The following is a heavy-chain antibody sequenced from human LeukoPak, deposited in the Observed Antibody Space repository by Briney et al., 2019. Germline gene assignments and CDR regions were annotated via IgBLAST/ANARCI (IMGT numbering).Heavy chain of an antibody. CDR2: TYSGGST. CDR1: GFTVSSTY. V-gene: IGHV3-66*01. D-gene: IGHD1-26*01. J-gene: IGHJ4*02. Sequence: GGSLRLSCIASGFTVSSTYMSWVRQAPGKGLEWVSATYSGGSTYYADSVKGRCTISRDNSKNTLYLQMNSLRGEDTAVYYCASGIRAFDNWGQGTLVTVSA. CDR3: ASGIRAFDN.